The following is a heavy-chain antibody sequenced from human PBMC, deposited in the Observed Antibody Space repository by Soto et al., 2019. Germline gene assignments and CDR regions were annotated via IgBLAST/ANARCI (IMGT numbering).Heavy chain of an antibody. J-gene: IGHJ4*02. CDR1: GFTFSSYW. Sequence: VGSLRLSCAAPGFTFSSYWMSWVRQAPGKGLEWVANIKQDGSEKYYVDSVKGRFTISRDNAKNSLYLQMNSLRAEDTAVYYCERDEVQFDYWGQGTLVTVSS. CDR3: ERDEVQFDY. V-gene: IGHV3-7*01. CDR2: IKQDGSEK.